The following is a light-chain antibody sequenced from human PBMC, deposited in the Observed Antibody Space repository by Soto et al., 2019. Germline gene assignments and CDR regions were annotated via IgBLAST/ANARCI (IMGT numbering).Light chain of an antibody. CDR1: QSISSS. Sequence: DIQMTQSPSSLSASVGDRVTITCRASQSISSSLNWYQQKPGKPPKLLIYTASTLQSGVPSRFSGSGSGTDFTLTISSLQPEDFATYYCQQSYNTPLTFDGGTKVEIQ. V-gene: IGKV1-39*01. J-gene: IGKJ4*01. CDR3: QQSYNTPLT. CDR2: TAS.